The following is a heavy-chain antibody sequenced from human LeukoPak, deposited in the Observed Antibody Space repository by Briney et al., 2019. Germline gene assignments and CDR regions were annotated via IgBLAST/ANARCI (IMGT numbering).Heavy chain of an antibody. CDR3: AKDQHYYDSSGYYYTY. D-gene: IGHD3-22*01. CDR1: GFTFSSYG. Sequence: GGSLRLSCAASGFTFSSYGMHWVRQAPGKGLEWVAVIWYDGSNKYYADSVKGRFTISRDNSKNTLYLQMNSLRAEDTAVYYCAKDQHYYDSSGYYYTYWGQGTLVTVSP. J-gene: IGHJ4*02. V-gene: IGHV3-33*06. CDR2: IWYDGSNK.